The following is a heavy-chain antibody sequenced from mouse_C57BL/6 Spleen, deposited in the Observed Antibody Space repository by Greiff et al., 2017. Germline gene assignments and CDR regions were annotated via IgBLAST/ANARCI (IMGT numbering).Heavy chain of an antibody. V-gene: IGHV1-59*01. D-gene: IGHD2-1*01. J-gene: IGHJ4*01. CDR3: ARTDYGKERGSYYAMDY. CDR2: IDPSASYT. Sequence: QVQLQQPGAELVRPGPSVKLSCKASGYTFTSYWMHWVKQRPGQGLEWIGVIDPSASYTNYNQKFQGKATLTVDTSSSTAYRQLRSLTSEDSAVYYWARTDYGKERGSYYAMDYWGQGTSVTVSS. CDR1: GYTFTSYW.